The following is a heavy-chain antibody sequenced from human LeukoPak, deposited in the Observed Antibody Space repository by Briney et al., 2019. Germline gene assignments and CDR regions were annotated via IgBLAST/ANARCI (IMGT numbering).Heavy chain of an antibody. D-gene: IGHD3-22*01. CDR1: GFTFSSYG. Sequence: GGSLRLSCAASGFTFSSYGMNWVRQAPGKGLEWVSYISSSSSTIYYADSVKGRFTISRDNAKNSLYLQMNSLRAEDTAVYYCARVVRYYDSSGYSDYWGQGTLVTVSS. J-gene: IGHJ4*02. CDR2: ISSSSSTI. V-gene: IGHV3-48*04. CDR3: ARVVRYYDSSGYSDY.